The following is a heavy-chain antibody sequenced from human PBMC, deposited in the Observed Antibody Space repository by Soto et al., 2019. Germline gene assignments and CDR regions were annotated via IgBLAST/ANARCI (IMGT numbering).Heavy chain of an antibody. CDR3: ARGLIPLMVYAMGVWFDP. Sequence: PSETLSLTCSVSNGSIHSRSPYWGWLRQSPGQGLEWIGEIKHSGSTSYNPSLKSRVTISVDTSKNQFSLKLSSVTAADTAVYYCARGLIPLMVYAMGVWFDPWGQGTLVTVSS. J-gene: IGHJ5*02. CDR2: IKHSGST. CDR1: NGSIHSRSPY. V-gene: IGHV4-39*07. D-gene: IGHD2-8*01.